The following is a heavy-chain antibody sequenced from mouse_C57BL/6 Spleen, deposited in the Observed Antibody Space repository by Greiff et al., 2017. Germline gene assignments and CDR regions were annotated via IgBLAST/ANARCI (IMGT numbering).Heavy chain of an antibody. J-gene: IGHJ1*03. D-gene: IGHD2-3*01. CDR2: IDPEDGDT. CDR3: TTSRIYDGYHWYFDV. V-gene: IGHV14-1*01. Sequence: EVQLQQSGAELVRPGASVKLSCTASGFNIKDYYMHWVKQRPEQGLEWIGRIDPEDGDTEYAPKFQGKATMTADTSSNTAYLQLSSLTSEDTAVYYCTTSRIYDGYHWYFDVWGTGTTVTVSS. CDR1: GFNIKDYY.